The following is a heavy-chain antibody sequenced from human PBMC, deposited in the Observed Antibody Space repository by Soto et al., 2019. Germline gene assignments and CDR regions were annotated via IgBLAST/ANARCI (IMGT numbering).Heavy chain of an antibody. J-gene: IGHJ3*02. Sequence: PGGSLRLSCAASGFTFSNAWMNWVRQAPGKGLEWVGRIKSKTDGGTTDYAAPVKGRFTISRDDSKNTLYLQMNSLKTEDTAVYYCTTDRRIGVPYYYDSSGLPDAFDIWGQGTMVTVPS. D-gene: IGHD3-22*01. V-gene: IGHV3-15*07. CDR1: GFTFSNAW. CDR2: IKSKTDGGTT. CDR3: TTDRRIGVPYYYDSSGLPDAFDI.